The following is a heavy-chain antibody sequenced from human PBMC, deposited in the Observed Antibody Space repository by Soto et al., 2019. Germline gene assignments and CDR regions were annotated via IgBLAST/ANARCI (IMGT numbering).Heavy chain of an antibody. D-gene: IGHD2-15*01. CDR2: IVVGSGNT. CDR3: ARGYFSGGSCFTALGYYYYYGMDV. CDR1: GFTFTSSA. V-gene: IGHV1-58*01. Sequence: SVKVSCKASGFTFTSSAVQWVRQARGQRLEWIGWIVVGSGNTNYAQKFQERVTITRDMSTSTAYMELSSLRSEDTAVYYWARGYFSGGSCFTALGYYYYYGMDVWGQGTTVTVSS. J-gene: IGHJ6*02.